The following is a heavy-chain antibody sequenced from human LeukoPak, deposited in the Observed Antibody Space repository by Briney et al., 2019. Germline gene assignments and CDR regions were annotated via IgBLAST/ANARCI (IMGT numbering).Heavy chain of an antibody. Sequence: SQTLSLTCTVSGGSIRSGDFYWSWIRQHPGKDLEWIGCVYYSRTTYYSPSLKSRVTISLDTSKNQFSLKLSSVPAADTAVYYGARLKTGGTGNYFDYWGQGTLVAVSS. CDR3: ARLKTGGTGNYFDY. V-gene: IGHV4-31*03. J-gene: IGHJ4*02. CDR1: GGSIRSGDFY. D-gene: IGHD7-27*01. CDR2: VYYSRTT.